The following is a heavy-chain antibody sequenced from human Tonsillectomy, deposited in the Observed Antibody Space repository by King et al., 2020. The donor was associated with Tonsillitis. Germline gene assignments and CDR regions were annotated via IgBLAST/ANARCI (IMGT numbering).Heavy chain of an antibody. V-gene: IGHV3-53*04. CDR1: GFTVSSNY. J-gene: IGHJ6*03. CDR2: IYSGGST. D-gene: IGHD6-13*01. Sequence: VQLVESGGGLVQPGGSLRLSCAASGFTVSSNYMSWVRQAPGKGLEWVSVIYSGGSTYYADSVKGRFTISRHNSKNTLYLQMNSLRAEDTAVYYCARDLVSIAAAGTGSYYYYYMDVWGKGTTVTVSS. CDR3: ARDLVSIAAAGTGSYYYYYMDV.